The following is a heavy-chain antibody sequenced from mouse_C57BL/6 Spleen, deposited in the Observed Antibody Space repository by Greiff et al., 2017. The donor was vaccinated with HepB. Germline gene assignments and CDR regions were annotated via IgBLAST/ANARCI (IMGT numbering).Heavy chain of an antibody. J-gene: IGHJ4*01. V-gene: IGHV1-81*01. CDR2: IYPRSGNT. CDR1: GYTFTSYG. Sequence: VKLMESGAELARPGASVKLSCKASGYTFTSYGISWVKQRTGQGLEWIGEIYPRSGNTYYNEKFKGKATLTADKSSSTAYMELRSLTSADSAVYFCAGDYDDAMDYWGQGTSVTVSS. D-gene: IGHD2-4*01. CDR3: AGDYDDAMDY.